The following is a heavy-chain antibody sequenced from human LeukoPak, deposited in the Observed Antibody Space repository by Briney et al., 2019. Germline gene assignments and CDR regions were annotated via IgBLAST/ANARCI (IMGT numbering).Heavy chain of an antibody. D-gene: IGHD4-17*01. CDR3: AKGINGYSDWFDP. J-gene: IGHJ5*02. CDR1: GFTFTNYW. CDR2: IKQDRSEK. Sequence: PGGSLRLSCAASGFTFTNYWMSWVRQAPGKGLELVANIKQDRSEKYYVDSVKGRFTISRDNSKNTLYLQMNSLRAEDTAVYYCAKGINGYSDWFDPWGQGTLVTVSS. V-gene: IGHV3-7*03.